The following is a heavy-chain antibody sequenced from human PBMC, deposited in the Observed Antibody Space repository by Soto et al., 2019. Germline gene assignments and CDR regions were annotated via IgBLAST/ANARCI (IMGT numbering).Heavy chain of an antibody. CDR2: IYHSGST. CDR1: GGSISSGGYS. V-gene: IGHV4-30-2*01. J-gene: IGHJ1*01. CDR3: ARDEGNADFQH. Sequence: QLQLQESGSGLVKPSQTLSLTCAVSGGSISSGGYSWSWIRQPPGKGLEWIGYIYHSGSTYYNPSLKSXXTXSXXRSKNQFSLKLSSVTAADTAVYYCARDEGNADFQHWGQGTLVTVSS. D-gene: IGHD4-4*01.